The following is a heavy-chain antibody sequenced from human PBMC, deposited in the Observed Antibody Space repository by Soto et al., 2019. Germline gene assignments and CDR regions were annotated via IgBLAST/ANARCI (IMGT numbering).Heavy chain of an antibody. J-gene: IGHJ6*02. CDR3: ARDKGGEFLKGSGMDV. V-gene: IGHV4-59*01. CDR2: IYHNGET. Sequence: QMQLQESGPGLVKPSETLSLICSVSGDSITAYYLSWLRQSPGKELEWIGYIYHNGETNYNPSRMIQVPLSADTTKTQFPLRLSSVTPADTGVYYCARDKGGEFLKGSGMDVWGQGTTVIVSS. CDR1: GDSITAYY. D-gene: IGHD3-10*01.